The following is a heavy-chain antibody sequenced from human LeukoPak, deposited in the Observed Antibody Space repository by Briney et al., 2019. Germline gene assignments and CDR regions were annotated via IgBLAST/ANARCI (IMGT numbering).Heavy chain of an antibody. CDR1: GFTFSTYW. D-gene: IGHD3-22*01. CDR3: ARDCWHYYDSSGYYGFDY. J-gene: IGHJ4*02. V-gene: IGHV3-7*01. CDR2: IKQDGSEK. Sequence: GGSLRLSCAASGFTFSTYWMSWVRQAPGKGLEWVANIKQDGSEKYYVDSVKGRFTISRDNAKNSLYLQMNSLRAEDTAVYYCARDCWHYYDSSGYYGFDYWGQGTLVTVSS.